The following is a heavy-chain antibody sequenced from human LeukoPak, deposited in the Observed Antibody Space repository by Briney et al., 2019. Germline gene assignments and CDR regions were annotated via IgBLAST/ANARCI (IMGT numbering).Heavy chain of an antibody. V-gene: IGHV3-48*01. Sequence: GGSLRLSCAASGFTFSSYSMNWVRQAPGKGLEWVSYISSSSTIYYADSVKGRFTISRDNAKNSLYLQMNSLRAEDTAVYYCARDRESSDQRVRNFDYWGQGTLVTVSS. D-gene: IGHD3-10*01. CDR1: GFTFSSYS. J-gene: IGHJ4*02. CDR2: ISSSSTI. CDR3: ARDRESSDQRVRNFDY.